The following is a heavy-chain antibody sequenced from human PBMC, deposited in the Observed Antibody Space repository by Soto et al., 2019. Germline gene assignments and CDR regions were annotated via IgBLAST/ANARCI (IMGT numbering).Heavy chain of an antibody. V-gene: IGHV4-39*07. J-gene: IGHJ4*02. CDR2: IYYTGTT. D-gene: IGHD5-18*01. Sequence: PSETLSLTCTVSGVSISDSGYYWGWIRQPPGKGLEWVGTIYYTGTTNYNPSLKSRVTISVDTSKNQFSLKLSSVTAADTAVYYCASFSYGYIFDYWGQGTLVTVSS. CDR1: GVSISDSGYY. CDR3: ASFSYGYIFDY.